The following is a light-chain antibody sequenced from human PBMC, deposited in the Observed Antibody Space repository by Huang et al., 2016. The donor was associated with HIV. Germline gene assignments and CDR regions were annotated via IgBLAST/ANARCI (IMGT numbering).Light chain of an antibody. CDR1: QSINSY. V-gene: IGKV1-39*01. J-gene: IGKJ3*01. Sequence: DIQMTQSPSSLSASVGDRVTIPCRASQSINSYLNWCQQIPGKAPHLLVYAASSLQSGVPSRFSANGSGTDVTLTISSLQPDDFATFFWQQSFSTPFTVGPGTKVDIK. CDR2: AAS. CDR3: QQSFSTPFT.